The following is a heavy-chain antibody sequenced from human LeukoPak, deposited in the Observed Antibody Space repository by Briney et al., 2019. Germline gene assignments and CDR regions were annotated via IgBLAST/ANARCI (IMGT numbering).Heavy chain of an antibody. V-gene: IGHV1-18*01. CDR1: GYTFFSYG. J-gene: IGHJ6*03. Sequence: GASVKVSCKASGYTFFSYGISWVRQAHGQGLEWMGWISPYNGKTDYAQKFQGRVTMTTDTSTSTAYMEVRNVRFDDTAVYYCARGRAFCGGDCPSLEALYFYYMDVWGKGTTVTVSS. D-gene: IGHD2-21*02. CDR2: ISPYNGKT. CDR3: ARGRAFCGGDCPSLEALYFYYMDV.